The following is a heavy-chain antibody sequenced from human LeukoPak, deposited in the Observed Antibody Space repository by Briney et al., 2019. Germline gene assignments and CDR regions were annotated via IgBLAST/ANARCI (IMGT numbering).Heavy chain of an antibody. D-gene: IGHD3-22*01. V-gene: IGHV3-30*18. J-gene: IGHJ4*02. CDR3: AKPITMIVVATTLDS. CDR2: ITYDGSNK. CDR1: GFTFSSYG. Sequence: GGSLRLSCAASGFTFSSYGMHWVRQAPGQGPEWVAVITYDGSNKYYADSVQGRFTITRGTSMNTPYLQLNSLRAEDTAVYYCAKPITMIVVATTLDSWGQGTLVTVSS.